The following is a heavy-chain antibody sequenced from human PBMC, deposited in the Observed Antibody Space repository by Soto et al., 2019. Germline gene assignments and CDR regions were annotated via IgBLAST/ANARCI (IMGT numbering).Heavy chain of an antibody. D-gene: IGHD4-17*01. J-gene: IGHJ4*02. CDR2: IYTTGAT. V-gene: IGHV4-4*07. CDR3: AMTVIAPSPYLDH. Sequence: QVQLQESGPGLVKPSETLSLTCSVSGDSISRKYWSWLRQPAGGGLEWIGRIYTTGATNDNSSLKRRVSMSVDTSKNQFSLRLTSVTAADTAVYFCAMTVIAPSPYLDHWGQGLLVTVSS. CDR1: GDSISRKY.